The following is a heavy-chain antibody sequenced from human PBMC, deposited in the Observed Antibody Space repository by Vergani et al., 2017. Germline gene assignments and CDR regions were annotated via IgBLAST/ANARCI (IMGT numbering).Heavy chain of an antibody. CDR2: IIPIFGTA. J-gene: IGHJ6*02. CDR3: AGDTRESTRYYYYGMDV. CDR1: GGTFSSYA. V-gene: IGHV1-69*13. D-gene: IGHD2-2*01. Sequence: QVQLVQSGAEVKKPGSSVKVSCKASGGTFSSYAISWVRQAPGQGLEWMGRIIPIFGTANYAQKFQGRVTITADESTSTAYMELSSLRSEDTAVYYCAGDTRESTRYYYYGMDVWGQGTTVTVSS.